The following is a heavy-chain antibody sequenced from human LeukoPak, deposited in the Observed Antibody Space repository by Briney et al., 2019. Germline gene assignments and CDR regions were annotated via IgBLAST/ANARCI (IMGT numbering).Heavy chain of an antibody. CDR2: IIPIFGTA. V-gene: IGHV1-69*05. CDR1: GGTFSSYA. CDR3: ARASYSSGYYHDAFDI. Sequence: SVKVSCKASGGTFSSYAISWVRQAPGQGLEWIGGIIPIFGTANYAQKFQGRVTITTDESTSTAYMELSSLRSEDTAVYYCARASYSSGYYHDAFDIWGQGTMVTVPS. J-gene: IGHJ3*02. D-gene: IGHD3-22*01.